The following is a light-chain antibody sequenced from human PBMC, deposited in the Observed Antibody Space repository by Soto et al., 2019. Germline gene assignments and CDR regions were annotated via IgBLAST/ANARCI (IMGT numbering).Light chain of an antibody. Sequence: IQMTQSPSSLCASLGDRVTITCRASQGIRNELSWFQQRPGNAPTLLISAASSLQSGVPSRFSGSGSGTEFTLTISSLQREDFAIYYCQQSYSSTWTFGQGTKVDIK. J-gene: IGKJ1*01. CDR3: QQSYSSTWT. CDR1: QGIRNE. V-gene: IGKV1-39*01. CDR2: AAS.